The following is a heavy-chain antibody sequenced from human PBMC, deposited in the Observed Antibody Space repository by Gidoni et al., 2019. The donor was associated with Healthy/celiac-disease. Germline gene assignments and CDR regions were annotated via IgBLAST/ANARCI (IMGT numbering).Heavy chain of an antibody. CDR2: IIPILGIA. Sequence: QVQLVQSGAAVKKPGSSLKVSCKASGGTFSSYTISWVRQAPGQGLEWMGRIIPILGIANYAQKFQGRVTITADKSTSTAYMELSSLRSEDTAVYYCASFRLYGYYYYYYGMDVWGQGTTVTVSS. J-gene: IGHJ6*02. CDR3: ASFRLYGYYYYYYGMDV. CDR1: GGTFSSYT. V-gene: IGHV1-69*02. D-gene: IGHD3-10*01.